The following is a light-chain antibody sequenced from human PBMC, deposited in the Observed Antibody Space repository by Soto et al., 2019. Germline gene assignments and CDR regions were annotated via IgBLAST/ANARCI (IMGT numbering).Light chain of an antibody. CDR2: GNS. V-gene: IGLV1-40*01. Sequence: QPVLTHPPSVSGAPGQRVTISCTGSSSNIGAGYDVHWYQQLPGTAPKLLIYGNSNRPSGVPDRFSGSKSGTSASLAITGLRAEDEADYYCQSYDSSLSGWVFGGGTKLTVL. CDR1: SSNIGAGYD. CDR3: QSYDSSLSGWV. J-gene: IGLJ3*02.